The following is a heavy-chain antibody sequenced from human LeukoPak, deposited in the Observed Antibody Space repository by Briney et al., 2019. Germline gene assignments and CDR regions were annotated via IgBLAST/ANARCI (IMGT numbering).Heavy chain of an antibody. CDR3: ARDSTSGYRPPPWDY. Sequence: GGSLRLSCAASGFTFSSYSMNWVRQAPGQGLEWVSSISSRSSYIYYADSVKGRFTISRDNAKNSMYLQMNSLRAEDTAVYYCARDSTSGYRPPPWDYWGQGTLVTVSS. J-gene: IGHJ4*02. D-gene: IGHD3-22*01. CDR1: GFTFSSYS. V-gene: IGHV3-21*01. CDR2: ISSRSSYI.